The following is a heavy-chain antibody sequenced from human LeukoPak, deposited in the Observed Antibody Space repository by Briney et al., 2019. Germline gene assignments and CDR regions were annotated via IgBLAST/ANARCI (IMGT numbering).Heavy chain of an antibody. CDR3: AKDVYNWNFYFDY. V-gene: IGHV3-23*01. CDR1: GFTFSSYT. CDR2: ISASGYST. J-gene: IGHJ4*02. Sequence: GGSLRLSCAASGFTFSSYTMSWVRQAPGKGLEWVSAISASGYSTYYADSVKGRFTISRDNSKKTLYLQMNSLRAEDTAIFYCAKDVYNWNFYFDYWGQGTLVTVSS. D-gene: IGHD1-7*01.